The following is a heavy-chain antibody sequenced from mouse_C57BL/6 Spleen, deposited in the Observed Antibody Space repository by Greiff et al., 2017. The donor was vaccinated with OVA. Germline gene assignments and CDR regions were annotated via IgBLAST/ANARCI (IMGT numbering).Heavy chain of an antibody. J-gene: IGHJ2*01. CDR2: INYDGSST. CDR3: ARFVYYYGRGDYFDY. V-gene: IGHV5-16*01. D-gene: IGHD1-1*01. CDR1: GFTFSDYY. Sequence: EVQRVESEGGLVQPGSSMKLSCTASGFTFSDYYMAWVRQVPEKGLEWVANINYDGSSTYYLDSLKSRFIISRDNAKNILYLQMSSLKSEDTATYYCARFVYYYGRGDYFDYWGQGTTLTVSS.